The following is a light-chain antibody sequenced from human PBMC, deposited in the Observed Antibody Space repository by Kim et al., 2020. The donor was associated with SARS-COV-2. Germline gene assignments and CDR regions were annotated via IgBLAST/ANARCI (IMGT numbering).Light chain of an antibody. V-gene: IGKV3-20*01. Sequence: EIVLTQSPGTLSLSPVERATLPCRASQRIDNTYLAWYEQKPGQAPRLLIYATSSRATGIPDRFSGSGSGTDFTLTISRLEPEDIAVYYCQQYSDSPCTFGQGTRLEIK. J-gene: IGKJ5*01. CDR1: QRIDNTY. CDR3: QQYSDSPCT. CDR2: ATS.